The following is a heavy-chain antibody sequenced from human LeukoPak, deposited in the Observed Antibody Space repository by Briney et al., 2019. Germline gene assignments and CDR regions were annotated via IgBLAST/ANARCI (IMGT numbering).Heavy chain of an antibody. D-gene: IGHD1-26*01. CDR1: GFTFSSYT. CDR2: ITSNSRYI. J-gene: IGHJ4*02. V-gene: IGHV3-21*06. CDR3: ARGYSIVGATLDY. Sequence: GGSLRLSCAASGFTFSSYTMNWVRQAPGKGLEWVSSITSNSRYIFYADSVKGRFTISRDNAKNTVYLQMNSLRAEDTAVYYCARGYSIVGATLDYWGQGTLVTVSS.